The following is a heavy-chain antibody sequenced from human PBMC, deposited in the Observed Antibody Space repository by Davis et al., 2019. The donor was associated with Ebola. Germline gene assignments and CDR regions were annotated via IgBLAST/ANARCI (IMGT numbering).Heavy chain of an antibody. Sequence: GSLRLSCTVSGASISSPSYYRGWICQPPGKGTQRVGRLSDGDNSHYYNPSLRSRVTISVDTSRNQFSLKLSSATAADTAVYYCARPWYSGTYYDAYDIWGQGTMVAVSS. CDR3: ARPWYSGTYYDAYDI. CDR1: GASISSPSYY. CDR2: LSDGDNS. J-gene: IGHJ3*02. D-gene: IGHD1-26*01. V-gene: IGHV4-39*01.